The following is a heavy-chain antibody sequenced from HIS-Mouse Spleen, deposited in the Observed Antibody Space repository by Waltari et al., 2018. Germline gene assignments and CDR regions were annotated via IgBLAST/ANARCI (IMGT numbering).Heavy chain of an antibody. D-gene: IGHD6-19*01. J-gene: IGHJ4*02. Sequence: QVQLVESGGGVVKPGRSLSPSCAASGFTFSSYGIHWVRQAPGKGLEWVAVISYDGSNKYYADSVKGRFTISRDNSKNTLYLQMNSLRAEDTAVYYCAKASSGWLDYWGQGTLVTVSS. CDR2: ISYDGSNK. V-gene: IGHV3-30*18. CDR3: AKASSGWLDY. CDR1: GFTFSSYG.